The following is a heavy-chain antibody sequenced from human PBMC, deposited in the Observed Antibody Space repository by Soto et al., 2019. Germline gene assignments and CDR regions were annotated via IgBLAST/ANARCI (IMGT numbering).Heavy chain of an antibody. CDR2: IYYSGST. J-gene: IGHJ2*01. V-gene: IGHV4-59*08. D-gene: IGHD6-6*01. CDR1: GGSISSYY. CDR3: ARHVAEYSSSSHWYFDL. Sequence: SETLSLTCTVSGGSISSYYWSWIRQPPGKGLEWIGYIYYSGSTNYNPSLKSRVTISVDTSKNQFSLKLSSVTAADTAVYYCARHVAEYSSSSHWYFDLWGRGTLVTVSS.